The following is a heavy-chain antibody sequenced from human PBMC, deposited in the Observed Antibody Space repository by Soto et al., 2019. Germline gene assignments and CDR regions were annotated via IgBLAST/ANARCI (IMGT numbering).Heavy chain of an antibody. Sequence: GGSMRLSCAASGFSFDDYSMHWVRQAPGKGLEWVEALSCNSRSIGYSNSVKGRFTISRDNTKNSLYLQMNGLRAEDTAIYYCLKDDAFDFWGQRTQVTVSS. J-gene: IGHJ3*01. CDR3: LKDDAFDF. V-gene: IGHV3-9*01. CDR1: GFSFDDYS. CDR2: LSCNSRSI.